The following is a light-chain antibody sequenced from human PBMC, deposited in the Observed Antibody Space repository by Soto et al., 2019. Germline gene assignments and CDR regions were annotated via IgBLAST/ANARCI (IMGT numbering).Light chain of an antibody. Sequence: QSVLTQPASVSGSPGQSITISCTGTSSDVGGYNYVSWYQQHPGKAPKLMIYEVSYRPSGVSNRFSGSKSGNTASLTISGLQPEDETDYYCSSYSTSSTLLFGGGTKLTVL. J-gene: IGLJ2*01. CDR2: EVS. CDR3: SSYSTSSTLL. CDR1: SSDVGGYNY. V-gene: IGLV2-14*01.